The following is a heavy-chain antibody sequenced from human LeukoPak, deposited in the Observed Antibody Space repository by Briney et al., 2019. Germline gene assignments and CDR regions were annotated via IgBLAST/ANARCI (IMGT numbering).Heavy chain of an antibody. V-gene: IGHV3-33*01. D-gene: IGHD3-3*01. Sequence: GGSLRLSCAASGFTFSSYGMHWVRQAPGKGLEWVAVIWYDGSNKYYADSVKGRFTISRDNSKNTLYLQMNSLRAEDTAVYYCARERAYYDFWSGYSSGMDVWDQGTTVTVSS. CDR2: IWYDGSNK. CDR1: GFTFSSYG. CDR3: ARERAYYDFWSGYSSGMDV. J-gene: IGHJ6*02.